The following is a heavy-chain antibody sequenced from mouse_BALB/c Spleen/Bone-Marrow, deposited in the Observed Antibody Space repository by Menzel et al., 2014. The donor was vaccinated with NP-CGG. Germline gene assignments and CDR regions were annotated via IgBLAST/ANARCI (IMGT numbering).Heavy chain of an antibody. J-gene: IGHJ3*01. Sequence: VQVVESGAELAKPGASVKRSCKASGYTFTSYWMHWVKQRPGQGLEWIGYINPSTGYTEYNQKFKDKATLTADKSSSTAYMQLSSLTSEDSAVYYCASGLEGFAYWGQGTLVTVSA. V-gene: IGHV1-7*01. CDR2: INPSTGYT. CDR1: GYTFTSYW. D-gene: IGHD2-10*02. CDR3: ASGLEGFAY.